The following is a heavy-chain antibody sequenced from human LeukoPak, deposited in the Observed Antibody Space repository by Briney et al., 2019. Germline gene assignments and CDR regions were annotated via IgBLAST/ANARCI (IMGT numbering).Heavy chain of an antibody. CDR3: AREGGSIVATIRYYFDY. CDR2: IYYSGST. V-gene: IGHV4-39*02. J-gene: IGHJ4*02. Sequence: SETLSLTCTVSGGSISSSSYYWGWIRQPPGKGLEWIGSIYYSGSTYYNPSLKSRVTISVGTSKNQFSLKLSSVTAADTAVYYCAREGGSIVATIRYYFDYWGQGTLVTVSS. D-gene: IGHD5-12*01. CDR1: GGSISSSSYY.